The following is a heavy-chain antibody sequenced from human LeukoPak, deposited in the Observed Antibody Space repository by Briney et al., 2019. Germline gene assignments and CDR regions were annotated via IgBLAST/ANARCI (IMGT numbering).Heavy chain of an antibody. Sequence: TSETLSLTCTVSGGSISSGAYYWSWIRQHPGKGLEWIGYISYSGSTYYNPPLKSRVTISVDMSKNQFSLKLSSVTAADTAVYYCARDLGADGYNLRNWFDPWGQGTLVTVSS. J-gene: IGHJ5*02. V-gene: IGHV4-31*03. CDR2: ISYSGST. CDR3: ARDLGADGYNLRNWFDP. D-gene: IGHD5-24*01. CDR1: GGSISSGAYY.